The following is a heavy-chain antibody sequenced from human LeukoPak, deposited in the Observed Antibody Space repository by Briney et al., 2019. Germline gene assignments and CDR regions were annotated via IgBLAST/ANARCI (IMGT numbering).Heavy chain of an antibody. D-gene: IGHD6-19*01. CDR1: GGSISSYY. Sequence: PSETLSFTCTVSGGSISSYYWSWIRQPAGKGLEWIGRIYTSGSTNYNPSLKSRVTMSVDTSKNQFSLKLSSVTAADTAVYYCARGDGGRIAVAGTYYGMDVWGQGTTVTVSS. CDR3: ARGDGGRIAVAGTYYGMDV. V-gene: IGHV4-4*07. J-gene: IGHJ6*02. CDR2: IYTSGST.